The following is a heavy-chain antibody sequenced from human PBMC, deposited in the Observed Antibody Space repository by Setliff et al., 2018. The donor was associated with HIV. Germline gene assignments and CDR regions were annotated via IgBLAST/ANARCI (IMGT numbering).Heavy chain of an antibody. CDR2: IYYTGFA. D-gene: IGHD3-9*01. CDR3: AREAEQDYDVVTETLVEGAYIQF. Sequence: SETLSLTCSVSGDSISSGGYFWGWIRQTPGKGLGWIGNIYYTGFAYYNPSLKSRVTISMDTSKKQFSLKLRSVTAADTAVYYCAREAEQDYDVVTETLVEGAYIQFWGQGSLVTVSS. V-gene: IGHV4-39*07. CDR1: GDSISSGGYF. J-gene: IGHJ1*01.